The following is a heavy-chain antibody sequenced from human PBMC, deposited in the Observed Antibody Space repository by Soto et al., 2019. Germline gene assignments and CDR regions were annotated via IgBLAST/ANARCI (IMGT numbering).Heavy chain of an antibody. D-gene: IGHD6-19*01. V-gene: IGHV3-9*01. CDR1: GFTFDDYA. Sequence: GGSLRLSCAASGFTFDDYAMHWVRQAPGKGLEWVSGISWNSGSIGYADSVKGRFTISRDNAKNSLYLQMNSLRAEDTALYYCAKDISSGEGGAFDIWGQGTMVTVSS. CDR2: ISWNSGSI. CDR3: AKDISSGEGGAFDI. J-gene: IGHJ3*02.